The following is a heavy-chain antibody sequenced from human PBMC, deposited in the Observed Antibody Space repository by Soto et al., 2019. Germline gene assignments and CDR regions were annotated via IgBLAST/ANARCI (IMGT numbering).Heavy chain of an antibody. CDR3: ARGGTAMVLDGHWFDP. J-gene: IGHJ5*02. Sequence: SETLSLTCAVYGGSFSGYYWSWIRQPPGKGLEWIGEINHSGSTNYNPSLKSRVTISVDTSKNQFSLKLSSVTAADTAVYYCARGGTAMVLDGHWFDPWGQGTLVTVSS. V-gene: IGHV4-34*01. CDR2: INHSGST. CDR1: GGSFSGYY. D-gene: IGHD5-18*01.